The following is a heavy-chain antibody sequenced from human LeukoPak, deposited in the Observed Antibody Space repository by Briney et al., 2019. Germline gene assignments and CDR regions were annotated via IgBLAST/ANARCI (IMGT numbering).Heavy chain of an antibody. D-gene: IGHD2-2*01. CDR2: ISGDGRT. V-gene: IGHV3-23*01. CDR1: GFSFSSYA. CDR3: AKMIREGYHLLTFGDS. Sequence: GGSLRLSCAASGFSFSSYAVSWVRQTPGKRPEWVSGISGDGRTFYADSVKGRFTLSRDNSKNTLYLEMNSLRVEDTALYYCAKMIREGYHLLTFGDSWGQGTLVTVSS. J-gene: IGHJ4*02.